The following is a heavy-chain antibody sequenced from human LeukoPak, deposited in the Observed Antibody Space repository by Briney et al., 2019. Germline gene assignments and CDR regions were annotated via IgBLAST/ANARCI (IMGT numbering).Heavy chain of an antibody. V-gene: IGHV4-34*01. Sequence: SETLTLTCAVYGGSFSGYYWSWIRQPPGKGLEWIGETNHSGSTNYNPSLKSRVTISVDTSKNQFSLKLSSVTAADTAVYYCARDKTYYYDSSGYYPLLYWGQGTLVTVSS. CDR3: ARDKTYYYDSSGYYPLLY. CDR1: GGSFSGYY. CDR2: TNHSGST. J-gene: IGHJ4*02. D-gene: IGHD3-22*01.